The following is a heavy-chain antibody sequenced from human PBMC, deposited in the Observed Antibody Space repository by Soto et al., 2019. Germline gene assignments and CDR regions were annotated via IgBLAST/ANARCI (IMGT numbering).Heavy chain of an antibody. CDR3: MRENSGWSRAQGY. Sequence: EVPLVESGGGLAQPGGSLRLSCAASGLTVSSDHMSWVRQVPGKGLEWVSVIYVGGDTFYADSVKGRFTISRDNSKNTLYLQMNGLRAEDTAIYYCMRENSGWSRAQGYWGQGPLVTVSS. CDR2: IYVGGDT. CDR1: GLTVSSDH. J-gene: IGHJ4*02. D-gene: IGHD6-19*01. V-gene: IGHV3-66*01.